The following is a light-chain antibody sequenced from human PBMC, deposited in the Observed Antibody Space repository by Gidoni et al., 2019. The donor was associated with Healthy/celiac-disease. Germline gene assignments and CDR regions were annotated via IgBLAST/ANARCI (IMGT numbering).Light chain of an antibody. CDR3: QQRSNWPPGG. Sequence: EIVLTQSPATLSLAPGERDTLSCRASQSVSSYLAWYQQKPGQAPRLLIYDASNRATGIPARFSGSGSGTDFTLTISSLEPEDFAVYYCQQRSNWPPGGFGPGTKVDIK. J-gene: IGKJ3*01. CDR2: DAS. V-gene: IGKV3-11*01. CDR1: QSVSSY.